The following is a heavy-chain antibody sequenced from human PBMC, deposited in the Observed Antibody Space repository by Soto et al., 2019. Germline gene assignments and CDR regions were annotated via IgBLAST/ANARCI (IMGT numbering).Heavy chain of an antibody. D-gene: IGHD3-16*01. CDR3: AKAYFVWSSEQPYYFAY. V-gene: IGHV3-23*01. J-gene: IGHJ4*02. Sequence: EVQLLDSGGGLVQPGGSLRLSCAASGFTFSHYAMTWVRQGPGKGLEWVSGISGSGGRSYYADSVKGRFTISRDNSKSTLYLQMNSLRAEDTAVYYCAKAYFVWSSEQPYYFAYWGQGTLVTVSS. CDR1: GFTFSHYA. CDR2: ISGSGGRS.